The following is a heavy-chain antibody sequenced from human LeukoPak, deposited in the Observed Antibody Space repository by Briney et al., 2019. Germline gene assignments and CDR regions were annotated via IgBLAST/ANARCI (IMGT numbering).Heavy chain of an antibody. V-gene: IGHV3-9*01. Sequence: PGGSLRLSCAASGFTFDDYAMHWVRQAPGKGLEWVSGISWNSGSIGYADSVKGRFTISRDNAKNSLYLQMNSLRAEDTALYYCAKDRPKAYGMDVWGQGTTVTVSS. CDR1: GFTFDDYA. CDR3: AKDRPKAYGMDV. J-gene: IGHJ6*02. D-gene: IGHD6-6*01. CDR2: ISWNSGSI.